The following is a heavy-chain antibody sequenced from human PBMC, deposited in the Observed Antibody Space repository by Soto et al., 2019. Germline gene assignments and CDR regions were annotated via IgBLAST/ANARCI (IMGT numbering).Heavy chain of an antibody. V-gene: IGHV2-26*01. CDR3: ARRHLAVAVSPWFDP. D-gene: IGHD6-19*01. CDR2: IDSSAEK. CDR1: GLSITDSEMG. Sequence: QVTLKESGPVLVKPTETLTLRCTVSGLSITDSEMGVSWISQPPGQPLEWLAHIDSSAEKSYRTFLKSRLAISKDTSKSQIVLTMTNMDPADTSTYYCARRHLAVAVSPWFDPWGQGIPVTVSS. J-gene: IGHJ5*02.